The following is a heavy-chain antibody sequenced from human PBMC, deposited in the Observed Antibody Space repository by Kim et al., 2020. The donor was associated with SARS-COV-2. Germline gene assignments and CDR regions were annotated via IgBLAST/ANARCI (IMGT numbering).Heavy chain of an antibody. CDR1: GFTFSSYA. J-gene: IGHJ4*02. Sequence: GGSLRLSCAASGFTFSSYAMSWVRQAPGKGLEWVSAISGSGGSTYYADSVKGRFTISRDNSKNTLYLQMNSLRAEDTAVYYCAKDWGYYGSGSYSYFDYWGQGTLVTVSS. V-gene: IGHV3-23*01. D-gene: IGHD3-10*01. CDR2: ISGSGGST. CDR3: AKDWGYYGSGSYSYFDY.